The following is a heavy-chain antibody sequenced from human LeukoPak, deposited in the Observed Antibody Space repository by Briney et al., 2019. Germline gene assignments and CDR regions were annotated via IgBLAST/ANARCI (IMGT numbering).Heavy chain of an antibody. CDR2: ISSSSSYI. CDR3: ARDFFRYQLLQETYNWFDP. CDR1: GFTFSSYS. J-gene: IGHJ5*02. V-gene: IGHV3-21*01. Sequence: GGSLRLSCAASGFTFSSYSMNWVRQAPGKGLEWVSSISSSSSYIYYADSVKGRFTISRDNAKNSLYLQMNSLRAEDTAVYYCARDFFRYQLLQETYNWFDPWGQGTLVTVSS. D-gene: IGHD2-2*01.